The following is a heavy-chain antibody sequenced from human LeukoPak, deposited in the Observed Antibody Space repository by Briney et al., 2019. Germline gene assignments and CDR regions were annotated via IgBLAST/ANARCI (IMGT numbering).Heavy chain of an antibody. CDR2: AAYDGSHK. J-gene: IGHJ4*02. Sequence: GRSQRLSCAASGFTFSSYALHWVRQAPGKGLEWVAVAAYDGSHKYHAESVKGRFTISRDNSKNTLYLQMNSLRPEDTAVYYCAPRLTSGSYYNNFDYWGQGTLVTVSS. CDR1: GFTFSSYA. V-gene: IGHV3-30*04. D-gene: IGHD3-10*01. CDR3: APRLTSGSYYNNFDY.